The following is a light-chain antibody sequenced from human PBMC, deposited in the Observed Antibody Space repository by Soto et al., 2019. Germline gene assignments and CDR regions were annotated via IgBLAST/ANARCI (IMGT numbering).Light chain of an antibody. Sequence: DIQMTQSPSSVSASVGERVTITCRASQDISYWLAWYQQQSGKAPKLLIYAASSLQRGVPSRFSGSGSGTHFTLTISNLQPEDFATYYCQQAHSFSITFGQGTRLEIK. CDR1: QDISYW. CDR3: QQAHSFSIT. CDR2: AAS. J-gene: IGKJ5*01. V-gene: IGKV1-12*01.